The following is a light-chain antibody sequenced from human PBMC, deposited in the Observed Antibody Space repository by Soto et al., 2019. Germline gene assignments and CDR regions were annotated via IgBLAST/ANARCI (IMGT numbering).Light chain of an antibody. CDR2: PAS. CDR1: QGISNY. Sequence: DSQMTQYPSSLSASVGDRVTITCRASQGISNYLAWYQQKPGKVPKLLIYPASTLQSGVPSRFSGSGSGTDFTLTISSLQPEAVATYYCQRYNSAPWTFGQGTKVEIQ. CDR3: QRYNSAPWT. J-gene: IGKJ1*01. V-gene: IGKV1-27*01.